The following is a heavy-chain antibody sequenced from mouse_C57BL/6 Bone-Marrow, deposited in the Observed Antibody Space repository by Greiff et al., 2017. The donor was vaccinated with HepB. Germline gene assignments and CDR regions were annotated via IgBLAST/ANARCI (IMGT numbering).Heavy chain of an antibody. Sequence: VQLQQPGAELVKPGASVKLSCKASGYTFTSYWMQWVKQRPGQGLEWIGEIDPSDSYTNYNQKFKGKATLTVDTSSSTAYMQLSSLTSEDSAVYYCAREDDYGSSYWYFDDWGTGTTVTVSS. CDR1: GYTFTSYW. V-gene: IGHV1-50*01. J-gene: IGHJ1*03. CDR3: AREDDYGSSYWYFDD. CDR2: IDPSDSYT. D-gene: IGHD1-1*01.